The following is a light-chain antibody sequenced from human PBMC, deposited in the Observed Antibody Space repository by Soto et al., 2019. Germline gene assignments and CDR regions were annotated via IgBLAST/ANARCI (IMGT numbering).Light chain of an antibody. CDR1: SSDVGGYNY. V-gene: IGLV2-14*01. CDR2: DVS. CDR3: SSYTSSSTLPYV. Sequence: QSVLTQPASVSGSPGQSITISCTGTSSDVGGYNYVSWYQQHPGKAPKLMIYDVSNRPSGVSNRFSGSKSGNTASLTISGLQAEDEADHYCSSYTSSSTLPYVFGTGTKVT. J-gene: IGLJ1*01.